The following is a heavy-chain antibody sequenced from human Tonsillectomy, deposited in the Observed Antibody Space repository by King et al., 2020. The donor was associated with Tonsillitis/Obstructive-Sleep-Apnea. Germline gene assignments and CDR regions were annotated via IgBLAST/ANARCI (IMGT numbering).Heavy chain of an antibody. CDR2: IYYSGIT. J-gene: IGHJ4*02. Sequence: VQLQESGPGLVKPSETLSLICTVSGGSISSYYWSWIRQPPGKGLEWIGYIYYSGITNYNPSLKSRVTVSVDTSKNQFSLKLCSVTAADTAVYYCARGRHDYGDYVGPNFDYWGQGTLVTVSS. CDR3: ARGRHDYGDYVGPNFDY. CDR1: GGSISSYY. D-gene: IGHD4-17*01. V-gene: IGHV4-59*01.